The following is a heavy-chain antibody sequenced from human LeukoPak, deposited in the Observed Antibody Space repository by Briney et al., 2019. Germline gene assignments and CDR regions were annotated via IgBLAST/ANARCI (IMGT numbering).Heavy chain of an antibody. CDR3: AKASVAIPQYCNS. V-gene: IGHV3-23*01. CDR1: GFTFSSYW. J-gene: IGHJ5*02. D-gene: IGHD2-2*02. Sequence: PGGSLRLSCAASGFTFSSYWMNWVRQAPGKGLEWVSTISGTSSSTYYADSAKGRFTISRDNSKDTLFLQLNSLTAADTAMYFCAKASVAIPQYCNSWGQGTLVTVSS. CDR2: ISGTSSST.